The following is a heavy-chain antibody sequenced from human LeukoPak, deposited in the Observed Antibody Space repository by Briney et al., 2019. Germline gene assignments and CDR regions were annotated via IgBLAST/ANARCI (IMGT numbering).Heavy chain of an antibody. CDR2: IYNSGRT. CDR1: GGSISRYY. Sequence: SETLSLTCTVSGGSISRYYWNWIRQPPGKGLEWIGSIYNSGRTNYNPSLKSRVTISVDTSKNQFSLKLTSVTAADTAVYYCARDFPTVLPRGFDPWGQGTLVTVSS. J-gene: IGHJ5*02. CDR3: ARDFPTVLPRGFDP. D-gene: IGHD3-10*01. V-gene: IGHV4-59*01.